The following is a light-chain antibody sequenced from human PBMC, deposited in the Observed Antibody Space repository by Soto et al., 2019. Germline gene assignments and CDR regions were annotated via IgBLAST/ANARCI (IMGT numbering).Light chain of an antibody. CDR3: QHYNTYPWT. CDR2: KAS. CDR1: QSISSW. J-gene: IGKJ1*01. V-gene: IGKV1-5*03. Sequence: DIQMPQSPSILSASVGDRVTITCRASQSISSWLAWYQQKPGKAPNLLIHKASHLESGVPSRFSGSGSGTEFTLTISSLQPGDFATYYCQHYNTYPWTVGQGTKVDIK.